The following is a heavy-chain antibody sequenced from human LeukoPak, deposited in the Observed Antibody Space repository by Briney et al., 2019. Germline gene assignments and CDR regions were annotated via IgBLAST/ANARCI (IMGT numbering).Heavy chain of an antibody. J-gene: IGHJ4*02. Sequence: SETLSLTCTVSGGSISSYYWSWIRHPPGRGLGWVGYIYYSGSTNYNPSLKSRVTISVDTSKNQFSLKLSSVTAADTAVYYCASGLRYGSGSYYNYWGQGTLVTVSS. V-gene: IGHV4-59*01. D-gene: IGHD3-10*01. CDR1: GGSISSYY. CDR2: IYYSGST. CDR3: ASGLRYGSGSYYNY.